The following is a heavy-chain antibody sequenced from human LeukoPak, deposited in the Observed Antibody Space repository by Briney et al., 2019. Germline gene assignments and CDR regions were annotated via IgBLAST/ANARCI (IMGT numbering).Heavy chain of an antibody. CDR2: ISSSSSYI. J-gene: IGHJ4*02. CDR1: GFTFSSYS. V-gene: IGHV3-21*04. Sequence: PGGSLRLSCAASGFTFSSYSMNWVRQAPGKGLEWVSSISSSSSYIYYADSVKGRLTISRDNSKNSLYLQMNSLRSDDTALYYCARESESSGWYDYWGKGTLVTVSS. CDR3: ARESESSGWYDY. D-gene: IGHD6-19*01.